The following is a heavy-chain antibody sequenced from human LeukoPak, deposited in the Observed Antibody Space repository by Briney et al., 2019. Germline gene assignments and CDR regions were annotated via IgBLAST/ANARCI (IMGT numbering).Heavy chain of an antibody. CDR1: GGSISSYY. D-gene: IGHD4-11*01. CDR3: ARGRVSSSTWYSTYYYFFYMDF. J-gene: IGHJ6*03. CDR2: IYYSGST. V-gene: IGHV4-59*01. Sequence: SETLSLTCTVSGGSISSYYWSWIRQTPGKGLEWIGYIYYSGSTNFNPSLKSRVTISVDTSKNQFSLKMSSVTAADTAVYFCARGRVSSSTWYSTYYYFFYMDFWGKGTTVTVSS.